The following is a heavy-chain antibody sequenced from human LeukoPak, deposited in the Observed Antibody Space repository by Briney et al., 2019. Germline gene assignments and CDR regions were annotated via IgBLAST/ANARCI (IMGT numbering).Heavy chain of an antibody. CDR1: GGSISSSSYY. J-gene: IGHJ4*02. V-gene: IGHV4-61*01. CDR3: ARGQLWPLWYFDY. CDR2: IYYSGST. D-gene: IGHD5-18*01. Sequence: SETLSLTCTVSGGSISSSSYYWSWIRQPPGKGLEWIGYIYYSGSTNYNPSLKSRVTISVDTSKNQFSLKLSSVTAADTAVYYCARGQLWPLWYFDYWGQGTLVTVSS.